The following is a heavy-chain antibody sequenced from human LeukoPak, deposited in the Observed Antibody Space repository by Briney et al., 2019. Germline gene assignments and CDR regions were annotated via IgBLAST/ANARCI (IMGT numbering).Heavy chain of an antibody. CDR2: IRSDAYGGST. V-gene: IGHV3-49*04. Sequence: GGPLRLSCTGSGFTLGDYALSWVRQAPGKGLEWIGSIRSDAYGGSTQYAASVTGRFTISRDDSDNIVYLQMNSLKTDDTAVYYCTRDEKQSYFDTTAYWTLFDYWGQGTLVTVSS. D-gene: IGHD3-22*01. CDR1: GFTLGDYA. J-gene: IGHJ4*02. CDR3: TRDEKQSYFDTTAYWTLFDY.